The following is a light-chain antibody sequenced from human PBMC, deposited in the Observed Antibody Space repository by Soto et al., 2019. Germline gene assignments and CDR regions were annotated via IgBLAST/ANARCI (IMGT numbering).Light chain of an antibody. J-gene: IGKJ4*01. CDR1: QSISKY. V-gene: IGKV1-39*01. CDR3: QQSYSTPLT. CDR2: STS. Sequence: DIQMTQSPSSLSASVGDRVAIACRASQSISKYSNWYQQKPGEAPRLLISSTSNLQSGVPSRFRGSGSGTDFTLTIIGLQPEDFATYYCQQSYSTPLTFGGGTSVEMK.